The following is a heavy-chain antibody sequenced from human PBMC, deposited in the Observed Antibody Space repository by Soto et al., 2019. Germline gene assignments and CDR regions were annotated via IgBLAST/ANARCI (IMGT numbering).Heavy chain of an antibody. CDR2: IYYSGST. J-gene: IGHJ3*02. CDR3: ARSSTLHYDSSGYYLDAFDI. D-gene: IGHD3-22*01. Sequence: PSETLSLTCTVSGGSISSSSYYWGWIRQPPGKGLEWIGYIYYSGSTNYNPSLKSRVTISVDTSKNQFSLKLSSVTAADTAVYYCARSSTLHYDSSGYYLDAFDIWGQGTMVTVSS. CDR1: GGSISSSSYY. V-gene: IGHV4-61*05.